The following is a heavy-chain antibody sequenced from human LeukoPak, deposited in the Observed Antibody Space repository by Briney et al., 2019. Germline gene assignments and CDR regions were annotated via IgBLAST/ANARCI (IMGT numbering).Heavy chain of an antibody. Sequence: PSETLSLTCAVSGGSISSYYWSWIRQPPGKGLEWIGYIYYSGSTNYNPSLKSRVTISVDTSKNQFSLQLSSVTAADTAVYYCARGAFYCYYMDVWGKGTMVTVSS. CDR3: ARGAFYCYYMDV. J-gene: IGHJ6*03. CDR1: GGSISSYY. CDR2: IYYSGST. V-gene: IGHV4-59*01.